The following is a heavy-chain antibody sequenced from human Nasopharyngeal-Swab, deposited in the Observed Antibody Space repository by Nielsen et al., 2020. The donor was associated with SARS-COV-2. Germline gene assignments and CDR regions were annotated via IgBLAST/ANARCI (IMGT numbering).Heavy chain of an antibody. V-gene: IGHV3-73*01. CDR1: GFTFSDSA. Sequence: GGSLRLSGAASGFTFSDSAIHWVRQAPGKGLEWAGRVRSKGNNYATAYSASVKGRFIIFRDDPTNTAYLQMNSLKTEDTAMYCCTRCGGGCYSGKDYWGQGTLVTVSS. D-gene: IGHD2-15*01. J-gene: IGHJ4*02. CDR2: VRSKGNNYAT. CDR3: TRCGGGCYSGKDY.